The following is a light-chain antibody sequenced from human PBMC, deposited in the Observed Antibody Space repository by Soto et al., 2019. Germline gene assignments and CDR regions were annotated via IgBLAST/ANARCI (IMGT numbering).Light chain of an antibody. CDR3: QQRSNWPPVT. Sequence: EIVLTQSPATLSLSPGETATLSCRASQSINRHLAWYRQKPGQAPRLLIYDASNRATGIPGRFSGSGSGTDFTLPISSLEPEDFGVYYCQQRSNWPPVTFGGGTKVEIK. V-gene: IGKV3-11*01. J-gene: IGKJ4*01. CDR2: DAS. CDR1: QSINRH.